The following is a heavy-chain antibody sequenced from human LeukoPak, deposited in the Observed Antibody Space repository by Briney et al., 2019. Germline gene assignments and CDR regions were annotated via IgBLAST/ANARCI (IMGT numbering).Heavy chain of an antibody. CDR1: GFTFSDYY. CDR2: ISSSGNII. Sequence: AGESLRLSCAASGFTFSDYYMSWIRQAPGKGLEWVSYISSSGNIIYYADSVKGRFTISRDNAKNSLYLQMNSLRAEDTAVYYCARRRYNWNAIDYWGQGTLVTVSS. V-gene: IGHV3-11*01. CDR3: ARRRYNWNAIDY. D-gene: IGHD1-20*01. J-gene: IGHJ4*02.